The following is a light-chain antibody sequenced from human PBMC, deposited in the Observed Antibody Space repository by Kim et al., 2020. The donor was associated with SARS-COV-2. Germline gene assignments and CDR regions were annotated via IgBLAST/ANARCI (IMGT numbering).Light chain of an antibody. CDR3: TSHTSGAGRV. J-gene: IGLJ3*02. Sequence: GQSITISCTGTNNDVGGYNYVSWYQHHPGKAPKLIIYDVNNRPSGASYRFSGSKSGNTASLTISGLQAEDEADYYCTSHTSGAGRVFGGGTQLTVL. CDR1: NNDVGGYNY. CDR2: DVN. V-gene: IGLV2-14*03.